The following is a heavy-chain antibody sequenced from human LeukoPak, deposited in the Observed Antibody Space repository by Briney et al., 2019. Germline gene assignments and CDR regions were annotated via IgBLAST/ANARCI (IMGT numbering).Heavy chain of an antibody. CDR2: IYHSGST. D-gene: IGHD6-13*01. CDR3: ARSAAAGTDGMEV. Sequence: SETLSLTCAVSGGSISSSNWWSWVRQPPGKGLEGIGEIYHSGSTNYNPSLKSRVTISVDKSKNQFSLKLSSVTAADTAVYYCARSAAAGTDGMEVWGQGTTVTVSS. J-gene: IGHJ6*02. V-gene: IGHV4-4*02. CDR1: GGSISSSNW.